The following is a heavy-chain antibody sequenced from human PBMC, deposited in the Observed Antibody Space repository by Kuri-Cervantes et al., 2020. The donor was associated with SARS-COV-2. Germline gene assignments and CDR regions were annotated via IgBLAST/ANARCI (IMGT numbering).Heavy chain of an antibody. CDR3: AHRHRVYSSSWYLFDY. D-gene: IGHD6-13*01. CDR1: GFSLSTSGVG. Sequence: SGPTLVKPTQTLTLTCTFSGFSLSTSGVGVGWIRQPPGKALEWLALIYWDDDKRYSPSLKSRLTITKDTSKNQVVLTMTNMDPVDTATYYCAHRHRVYSSSWYLFDYWEQGTLVTVSS. J-gene: IGHJ4*02. CDR2: IYWDDDK. V-gene: IGHV2-5*02.